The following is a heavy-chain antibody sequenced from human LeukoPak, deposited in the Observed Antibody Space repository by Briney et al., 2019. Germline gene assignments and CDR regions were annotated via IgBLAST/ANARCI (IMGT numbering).Heavy chain of an antibody. V-gene: IGHV3-21*01. J-gene: IGHJ4*02. Sequence: PGGSLRLSCAASGFTFNNYAMSWVRQAPGKGLEWVSSISSSSSYIYYADSVKGRFTISRDNAKNSLYLQMNSLRAEDTAVYYCARGEGSYHFDYWGQGTLVTVSS. CDR1: GFTFNNYA. CDR3: ARGEGSYHFDY. CDR2: ISSSSSYI. D-gene: IGHD1-26*01.